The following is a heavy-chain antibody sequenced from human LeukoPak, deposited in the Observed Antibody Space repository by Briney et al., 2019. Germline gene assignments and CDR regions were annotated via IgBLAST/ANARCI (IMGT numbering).Heavy chain of an antibody. CDR3: ASYDSSGYYPHYDY. V-gene: IGHV1-69*05. Sequence: SVKVSCKASGGTFSSYAISWVRQAPGQGLEWMGRIIPIFGTANYAQKFQGRVTIITDESTSTAYMELSSLRSEDTAVYYCASYDSSGYYPHYDYWGQGTLVTVSS. CDR1: GGTFSSYA. D-gene: IGHD3-22*01. CDR2: IIPIFGTA. J-gene: IGHJ4*02.